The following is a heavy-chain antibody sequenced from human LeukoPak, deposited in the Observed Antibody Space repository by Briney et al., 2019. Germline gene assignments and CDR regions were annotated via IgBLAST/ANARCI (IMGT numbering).Heavy chain of an antibody. CDR2: INHSGST. J-gene: IGHJ4*02. CDR3: ARGLSDTAMVVTDY. V-gene: IGHV4-39*07. CDR1: GGSISSGGYY. Sequence: KPSETLSLTCTVSGGSISSGGYYWSWIRQPPGKGLEWIGEINHSGSTNYNPSLKSRVTISVDTSKNQFSLKLSSVTAADTAVYYCARGLSDTAMVVTDYWGQGTLVTVSS. D-gene: IGHD5-18*01.